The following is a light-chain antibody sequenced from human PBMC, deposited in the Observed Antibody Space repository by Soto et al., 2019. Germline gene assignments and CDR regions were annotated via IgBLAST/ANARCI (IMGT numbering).Light chain of an antibody. CDR2: GAS. CDR3: QQYGSSGT. V-gene: IGKV3-20*01. J-gene: IGKJ1*01. Sequence: DIVMTQSQATLSVSPGERATLSCRASQSVSSSYLAWYQQKPGQAPRLLIYGASTRATGIPDRFSGSGSGTDFPLTISRLEPEDFAVYYCQQYGSSGTFGQGTKVDI. CDR1: QSVSSSY.